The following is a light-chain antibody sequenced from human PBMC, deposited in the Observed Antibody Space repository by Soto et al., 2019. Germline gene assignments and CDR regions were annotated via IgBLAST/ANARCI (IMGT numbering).Light chain of an antibody. V-gene: IGKV1-27*01. Sequence: DIQMTQSPSSLSASVGDRVTITCRASQGISNYLAWDQQKPGKVPKLLIYAASTLQSVVPSRFSGSGSWTDFTLTISSLQPEDVATSYCQNYNSAPWTFGQGTKVEIK. CDR3: QNYNSAPWT. J-gene: IGKJ1*01. CDR2: AAS. CDR1: QGISNY.